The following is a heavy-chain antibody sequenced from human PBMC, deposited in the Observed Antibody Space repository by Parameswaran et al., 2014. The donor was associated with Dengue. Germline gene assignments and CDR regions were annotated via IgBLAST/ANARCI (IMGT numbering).Heavy chain of an antibody. J-gene: IGHJ4*02. Sequence: RWIRQPPGKGLEWVSYISSSSSYTNYADSVKGRFTISRDNAKNSLYLQMNSLRAEDTAVYYCARVGQWLVYYFNYWGQGTLVTVSS. CDR3: ARVGQWLVYYFNY. CDR2: ISSSSSYT. D-gene: IGHD6-19*01. V-gene: IGHV3-11*05.